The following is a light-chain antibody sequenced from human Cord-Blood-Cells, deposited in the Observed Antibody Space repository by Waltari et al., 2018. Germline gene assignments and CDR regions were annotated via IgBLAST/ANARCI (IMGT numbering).Light chain of an antibody. J-gene: IGKJ2*03. CDR1: PSVLYSSNNKNY. CDR2: WAS. CDR3: QQYYSTPYS. Sequence: DIVINQSPDSLAVSLGEGATINCKSRPSVLYSSNNKNYLAWYQQKPGQPPKLLIYWASTRESGVPDRFSGSGSGTDFTLTISSLQAEDVAVYYCQQYYSTPYSFGQGTKLEIK. V-gene: IGKV4-1*01.